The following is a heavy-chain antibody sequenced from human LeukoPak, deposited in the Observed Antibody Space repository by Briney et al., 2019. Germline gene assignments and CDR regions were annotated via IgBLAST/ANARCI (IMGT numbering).Heavy chain of an antibody. CDR2: ISYDGSNK. CDR1: GFTFSSYA. D-gene: IGHD6-19*01. V-gene: IGHV3-30-3*01. J-gene: IGHJ4*02. CDR3: ARLGEQWLVLDY. Sequence: GGSLRLSCAASGFTFSSYAMHWVRQAPGKGLEWVAVISYDGSNKYYADSVKGRFTISRDNTKNTLYLQMNSLRAEDTAVYYCARLGEQWLVLDYWGQGTLVTVSS.